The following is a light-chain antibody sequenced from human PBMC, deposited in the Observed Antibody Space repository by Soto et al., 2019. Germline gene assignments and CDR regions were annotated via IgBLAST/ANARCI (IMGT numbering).Light chain of an antibody. V-gene: IGKV1-6*01. CDR2: AAS. CDR3: IQDYNYPWT. Sequence: AIQMTQSPSSLSASVGDRVTITCRASQGIRNDLGWYQQKPGKAPKLLIYAASSLQSGVPSRFRGSGSGTDFTLTISSLQPEDFATYYCIQDYNYPWTFGQGIKVEIK. CDR1: QGIRND. J-gene: IGKJ1*01.